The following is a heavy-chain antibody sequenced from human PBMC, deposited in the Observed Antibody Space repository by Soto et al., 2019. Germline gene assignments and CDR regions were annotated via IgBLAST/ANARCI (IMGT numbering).Heavy chain of an antibody. D-gene: IGHD3-10*01. Sequence: PVKVSCKASGFTFTNSSIQWGRQARGQRLEWIGWIVVGSGNTNYAQKFQERVTITRDMSTSTAYMELSSLRSEDTAVYYCAADQNPLWFGELSYWGQGTLVTVSS. J-gene: IGHJ4*02. V-gene: IGHV1-58*02. CDR2: IVVGSGNT. CDR3: AADQNPLWFGELSY. CDR1: GFTFTNSS.